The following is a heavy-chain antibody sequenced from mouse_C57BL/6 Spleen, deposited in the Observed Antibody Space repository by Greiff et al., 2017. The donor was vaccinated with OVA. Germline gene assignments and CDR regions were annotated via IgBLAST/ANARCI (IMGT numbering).Heavy chain of an antibody. CDR1: GYTFTSYW. D-gene: IGHD3-1*01. CDR3: ARQGGSDYGGFAY. CDR2: IDPSDSET. J-gene: IGHJ3*01. V-gene: IGHV1-52*01. Sequence: QVQLKQSGAELVRPGSSVKLSCKASGYTFTSYWMHWVKQRPIQGLEWIGNIDPSDSETHYNQKFKDKATLTVDKSSSTAYMQLSSLTSEDSAVYYCARQGGSDYGGFAYWGQGTLVTVSA.